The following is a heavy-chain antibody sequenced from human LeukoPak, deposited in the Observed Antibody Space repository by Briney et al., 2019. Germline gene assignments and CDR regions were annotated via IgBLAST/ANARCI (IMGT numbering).Heavy chain of an antibody. CDR1: GGSISSSSYY. J-gene: IGHJ4*02. CDR2: IYYSGST. D-gene: IGHD3-3*01. V-gene: IGHV4-39*01. Sequence: NPSETLSLTCTDSGGSISSSSYYWGWVRQPPGKGLEWIASIYYSGSTYYSPSLRSRVTISVDTSKNQFSLKLTSVTAADTAVYYCATHASVSGNWPRPLVYWRQGSLVTVSS. CDR3: ATHASVSGNWPRPLVY.